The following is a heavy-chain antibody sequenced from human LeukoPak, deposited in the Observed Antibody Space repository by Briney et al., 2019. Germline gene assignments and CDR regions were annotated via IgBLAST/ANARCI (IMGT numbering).Heavy chain of an antibody. D-gene: IGHD3-22*01. CDR3: ASGRPSSGYYPEC. J-gene: IGHJ4*02. Sequence: ASVKVSCKASGYTFTGYYMHWVRQAPGQGLEWMGWINPNSGGTNYAQKFQGRVTITADKSTSTAYMELSSLRSEDTAVYYCASGRPSSGYYPECWGQGTLVTVSS. V-gene: IGHV1-2*02. CDR1: GYTFTGYY. CDR2: INPNSGGT.